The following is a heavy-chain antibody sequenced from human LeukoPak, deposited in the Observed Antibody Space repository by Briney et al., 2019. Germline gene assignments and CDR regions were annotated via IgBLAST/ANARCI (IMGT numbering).Heavy chain of an antibody. V-gene: IGHV4-34*01. J-gene: IGHJ3*02. D-gene: IGHD2-2*01. Sequence: TSETLSLTCAMYGGSFSDYYWSWIRQPPGKGLEWIGEIEHSGSTNYNPSLKSRVTISVDTSKNQFSLKLSSVTAADTAVYYCARDHCSSIGCHSGAFDIWGQGTMVTVSS. CDR1: GGSFSDYY. CDR3: ARDHCSSIGCHSGAFDI. CDR2: IEHSGST.